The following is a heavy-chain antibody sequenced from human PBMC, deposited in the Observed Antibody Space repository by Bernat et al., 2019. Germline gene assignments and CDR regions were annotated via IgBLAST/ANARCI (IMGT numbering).Heavy chain of an antibody. CDR2: ISGSGGST. CDR3: AKDSGGPIAAAADAEYFQH. Sequence: EVQLLESGGGLVQPGGSLRLSCAASGFTFSSYAMSWVRQAPGKGLEWVSAISGSGGSTYYADSVKGRFTISRDNSKNTQYLQMNSLRAEDTAVYYCAKDSGGPIAAAADAEYFQHWGQGTLVTVSS. J-gene: IGHJ1*01. V-gene: IGHV3-23*01. CDR1: GFTFSSYA. D-gene: IGHD6-13*01.